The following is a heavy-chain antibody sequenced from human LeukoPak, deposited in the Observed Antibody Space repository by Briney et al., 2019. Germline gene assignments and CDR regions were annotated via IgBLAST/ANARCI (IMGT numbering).Heavy chain of an antibody. J-gene: IGHJ6*02. CDR3: ARLDEYSSSSRYYGIDV. CDR1: GGTFSSYG. Sequence: ASVKVSCKASGGTFSSYGISWVRQAPGQGLEWMGGIIPIFGTANYAQKFQGRVTITADESTSTAYMELSSLRSEDTAVYYCARLDEYSSSSRYYGIDVWGQGTTATVSS. D-gene: IGHD6-6*01. CDR2: IIPIFGTA. V-gene: IGHV1-69*13.